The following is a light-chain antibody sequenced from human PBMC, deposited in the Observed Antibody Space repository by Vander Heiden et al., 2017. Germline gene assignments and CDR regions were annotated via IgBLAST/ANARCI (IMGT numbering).Light chain of an antibody. CDR1: QSVTSN. V-gene: IGKV3-15*01. CDR2: GAS. CDR3: QQYDNWLYT. J-gene: IGKJ2*01. Sequence: EVVMTQYPATLSLSPGDRATLSCRASQSVTSNLAWYQQKPGQAPRLLVYGASTRATGIPARFSGSGSGTEFTLTISSLQSEDFAVYYCQQYDNWLYTFGQGTKLEIK.